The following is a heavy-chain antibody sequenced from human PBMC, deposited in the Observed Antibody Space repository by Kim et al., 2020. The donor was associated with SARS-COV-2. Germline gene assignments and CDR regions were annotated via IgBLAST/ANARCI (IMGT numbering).Heavy chain of an antibody. D-gene: IGHD3-3*01. J-gene: IGHJ6*02. CDR1: GGSISSGGYY. CDR3: ARGTDYDFWSGYYKEGVGGMDV. Sequence: SETLSLTCTVSGGSISSGGYYWSWIRQHPGKGLEWIGYIYYSGSTYYNPSLKSRVTISVDTSKNQFSLKLSSVTAADTAVYYCARGTDYDFWSGYYKEGVGGMDVWGQGTTVTVSS. V-gene: IGHV4-31*03. CDR2: IYYSGST.